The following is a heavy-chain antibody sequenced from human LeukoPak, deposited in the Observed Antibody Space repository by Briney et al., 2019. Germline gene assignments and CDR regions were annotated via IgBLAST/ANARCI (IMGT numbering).Heavy chain of an antibody. D-gene: IGHD6-19*01. V-gene: IGHV4-38-2*02. CDR3: ARFGSGWWYNDY. Sequence: PSETLSLTCTVSGYSISSGYYWGWIRQPPGKGLEWIGSILHSGSTYYNPSLNSRVTISIDTSKNQFSLKLSSVTAADTAVYYCARFGSGWWYNDYWGQGTLVTVSS. CDR2: ILHSGST. J-gene: IGHJ4*02. CDR1: GYSISSGYY.